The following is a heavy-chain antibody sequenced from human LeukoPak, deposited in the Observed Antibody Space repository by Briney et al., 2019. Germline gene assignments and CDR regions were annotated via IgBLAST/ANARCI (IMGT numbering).Heavy chain of an antibody. CDR2: IRYDGSNK. V-gene: IGHV3-30*02. D-gene: IGHD5-12*01. CDR1: GFTFSSYG. Sequence: GGSLRLSCAASGFTFSSYGMHWVRQAPGKGLEWVAFIRYDGSNKYYADSVKGRFTISRDNSKNTLYLQMNSLRAEDTAVYYCARVYSGYDHDAFDIWGQGTMVTVSS. J-gene: IGHJ3*02. CDR3: ARVYSGYDHDAFDI.